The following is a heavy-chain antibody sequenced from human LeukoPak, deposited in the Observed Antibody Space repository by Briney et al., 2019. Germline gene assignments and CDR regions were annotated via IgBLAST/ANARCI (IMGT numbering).Heavy chain of an antibody. CDR3: ARNFDMNGFDP. CDR1: RYTFTGYH. Sequence: ASVKVSCKSSRYTFTGYHSNSVRQAPAQGLEWMGWINSDSGFTKYTQKFQGRVTMTRDTSITTVYMDLTRLTSDDTAVYYCARNFDMNGFDPWGQGTLVTVSS. CDR2: INSDSGFT. D-gene: IGHD3-9*01. J-gene: IGHJ5*02. V-gene: IGHV1-2*02.